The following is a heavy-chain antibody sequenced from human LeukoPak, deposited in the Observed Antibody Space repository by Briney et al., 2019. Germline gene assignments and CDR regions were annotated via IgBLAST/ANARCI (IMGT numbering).Heavy chain of an antibody. CDR3: ARGRTMMGY. D-gene: IGHD3-22*01. CDR2: IIPIFGTA. V-gene: IGHV1-69*01. Sequence: SVKVSCKASGGSFSRFAISWVRQAPGQGLEWMGGIIPIFGTANYAQKFQGRVTITADESTSTAYLELSSLRSEDTAVYYCARGRTMMGYWGQGTLVTVSS. CDR1: GGSFSRFA. J-gene: IGHJ4*02.